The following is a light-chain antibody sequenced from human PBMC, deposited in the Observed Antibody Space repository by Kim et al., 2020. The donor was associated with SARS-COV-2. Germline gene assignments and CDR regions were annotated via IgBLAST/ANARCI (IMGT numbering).Light chain of an antibody. CDR3: QSFKDSNVV. CDR1: VGRMAGRF. Sequence: GTTGASTSAGVVGRMAGRFVSWYKQPPDSAPATIIYYDDQRFSGVPDRLSASIDSSANSASLTISGLRTEDEAEYYCQSFKDSNVVFGGGTQLTVL. CDR2: YDD. V-gene: IGLV6-57*02. J-gene: IGLJ2*01.